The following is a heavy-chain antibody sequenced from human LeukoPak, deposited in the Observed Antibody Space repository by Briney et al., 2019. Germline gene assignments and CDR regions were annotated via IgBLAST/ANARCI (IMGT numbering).Heavy chain of an antibody. D-gene: IGHD6-13*01. CDR1: GGPFSGYY. Sequence: SETLSLTCAVYGGPFSGYYWSWIRQPPGKGLEWIGEINHSGSTNYNPSLKSRVTISVDTSKNQFSLKLSSVTAADTAVYYCARALADSSSWYFDSGGREPLVTVS. V-gene: IGHV4-34*01. CDR2: INHSGST. CDR3: ARALADSSSWYFDS. J-gene: IGHJ4*02.